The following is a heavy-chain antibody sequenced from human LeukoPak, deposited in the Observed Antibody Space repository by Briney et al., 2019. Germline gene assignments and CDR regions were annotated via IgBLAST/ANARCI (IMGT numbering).Heavy chain of an antibody. D-gene: IGHD6-13*01. CDR3: ATDRMWYSSSWYYFDY. J-gene: IGHJ4*02. CDR2: FDPEDGET. Sequence: ASVKVSCKVSGYTLTELSMHWVRQAPGKGLEWRGGFDPEDGETIYAQKFQGRVTMTEDTSTDTAYMELSSLGSEDTAVYYCATDRMWYSSSWYYFDYWGQGTLVTVSS. V-gene: IGHV1-24*01. CDR1: GYTLTELS.